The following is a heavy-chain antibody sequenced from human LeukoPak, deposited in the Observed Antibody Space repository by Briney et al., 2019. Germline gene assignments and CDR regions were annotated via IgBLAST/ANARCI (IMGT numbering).Heavy chain of an antibody. Sequence: SETLSLTCTVSVGSLSSYYWSWIRQPPGKGLEWIGYIYYSGSTNYNPSLKSRVTISVDTSKNQFSLKLSSVTAADTAVYYCARGSRETGIAYNWFDPWGQGTLVTVSS. CDR2: IYYSGST. V-gene: IGHV4-59*01. CDR1: VGSLSSYY. J-gene: IGHJ5*02. CDR3: ARGSRETGIAYNWFDP. D-gene: IGHD1-1*01.